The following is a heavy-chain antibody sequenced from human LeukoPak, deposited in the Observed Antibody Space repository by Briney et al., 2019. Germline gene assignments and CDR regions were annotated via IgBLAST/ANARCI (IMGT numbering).Heavy chain of an antibody. CDR2: IHYSGST. Sequence: PSETLSLTCTVSGGSIDNSHNYWGCIRPPPGEGLEWIASIHYSGSTHYNPSRKSRVTISVDTSKNQFSLKLSSVTAADTAVYYCVRLASGLIDYWGQGTLVTVSS. CDR3: VRLASGLIDY. V-gene: IGHV4-39*01. CDR1: GGSIDNSHNY. D-gene: IGHD6-19*01. J-gene: IGHJ4*02.